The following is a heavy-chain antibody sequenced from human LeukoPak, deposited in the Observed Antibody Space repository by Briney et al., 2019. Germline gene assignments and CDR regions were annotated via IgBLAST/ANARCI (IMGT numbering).Heavy chain of an antibody. CDR2: INSDGSST. J-gene: IGHJ4*02. Sequence: GGSLRLSCAASGFTFSSYWMHWVRQAPGKGLVWVSRINSDGSSTSYADSVKGRFTISRDNAMNTLYLQMNSLRAEDTAVYYCARAKATVTTCYFDYWGQGTLVTVSS. CDR1: GFTFSSYW. D-gene: IGHD4-17*01. V-gene: IGHV3-74*01. CDR3: ARAKATVTTCYFDY.